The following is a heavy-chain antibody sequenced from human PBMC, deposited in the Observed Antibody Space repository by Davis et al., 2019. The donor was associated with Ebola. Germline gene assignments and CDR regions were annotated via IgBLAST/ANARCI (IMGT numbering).Heavy chain of an antibody. D-gene: IGHD3-3*01. CDR2: INHSGST. Sequence: PSETLSLTCAVYGGSFSDYYWSWIRQPPGKGLEWIGEINHSGSTNYNPSLKSRVTTSVDTSKNQFSLKLSSVTAADTAVYYCARGSRVFGVVISYYYYMDVWGKGTTVTVSS. CDR1: GGSFSDYY. V-gene: IGHV4-34*01. CDR3: ARGSRVFGVVISYYYYMDV. J-gene: IGHJ6*03.